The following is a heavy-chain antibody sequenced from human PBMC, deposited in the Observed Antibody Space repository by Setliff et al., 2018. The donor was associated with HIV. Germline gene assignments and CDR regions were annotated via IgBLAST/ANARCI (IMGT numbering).Heavy chain of an antibody. V-gene: IGHV1-8*02. CDR3: ARDNYYDTSGAIGY. CDR1: GYTFTSYD. D-gene: IGHD3-22*01. Sequence: ASVKVSCKASGYTFTSYDINWVRQATGQGLEWMGWMNPNSGNTGYAQKFQGRVTMTRNTSIRTAYMELSSLRSEDTAVYYCARDNYYDTSGAIGYWGQGTMVTVSS. J-gene: IGHJ4*02. CDR2: MNPNSGNT.